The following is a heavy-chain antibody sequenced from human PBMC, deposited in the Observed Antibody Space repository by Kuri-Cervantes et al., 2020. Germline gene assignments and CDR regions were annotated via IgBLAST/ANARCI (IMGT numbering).Heavy chain of an antibody. V-gene: IGHV3-21*01. D-gene: IGHD2/OR15-2a*01. CDR1: GITFSSNS. J-gene: IGHJ4*02. Sequence: GESLKLSCSASGITFSSNSMNWVCQAPGKGLEWVSSISSSSSYIYYADSVKGRFTISRDNAKTSLHLQMSILRAEDTAVYYCATDRGPNTFDYWGQGILVTVSS. CDR2: ISSSSSYI. CDR3: ATDRGPNTFDY.